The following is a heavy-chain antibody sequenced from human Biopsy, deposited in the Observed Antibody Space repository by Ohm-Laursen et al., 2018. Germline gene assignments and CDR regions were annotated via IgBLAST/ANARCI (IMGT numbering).Heavy chain of an antibody. CDR3: ATELLPPGVGGPWLDS. D-gene: IGHD3-10*01. CDR1: GVTLSGYG. Sequence: ETLSLTCAVSGVTLSGYGMNWVRQAPGKGLEWVSSISASSSYIYYADSVKGRFTVSRDNTKNTLYLQMNSLRAADTAIYFCATELLPPGVGGPWLDSWGQGTPVTVSS. V-gene: IGHV3-21*06. J-gene: IGHJ5*01. CDR2: ISASSSYI.